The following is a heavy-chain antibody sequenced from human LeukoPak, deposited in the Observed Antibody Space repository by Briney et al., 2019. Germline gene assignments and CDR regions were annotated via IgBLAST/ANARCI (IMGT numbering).Heavy chain of an antibody. CDR2: ISGYNGNT. CDR3: ARDGERYYDSWSGRLDY. D-gene: IGHD3-3*01. J-gene: IGHJ4*02. Sequence: GASVKVSCKASGYTFTNYGISWVRQAPGQGLEWMGWISGYNGNTNYAQKLQGRVTLTTDTSPSTAYMELRSLRSDDTAVYHCARDGERYYDSWSGRLDYWGQGTLITVSS. V-gene: IGHV1-18*01. CDR1: GYTFTNYG.